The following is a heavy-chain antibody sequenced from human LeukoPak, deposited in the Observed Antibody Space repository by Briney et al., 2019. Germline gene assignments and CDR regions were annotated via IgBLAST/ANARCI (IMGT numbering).Heavy chain of an antibody. D-gene: IGHD3-3*01. J-gene: IGHJ4*02. CDR3: ARARNFWSGYPVFFDS. V-gene: IGHV3-64*01. CDR1: GFIFNSYA. CDR2: ISTTGETT. Sequence: GGSLRLSCAASGFIFNSYAMTWVRQGPGKGLQYVSAISTTGETTYYANPLQDRFTVSRDNSKNTLYLQMGSLRPEDTAVYFCARARNFWSGYPVFFDSWGRGILVTVSS.